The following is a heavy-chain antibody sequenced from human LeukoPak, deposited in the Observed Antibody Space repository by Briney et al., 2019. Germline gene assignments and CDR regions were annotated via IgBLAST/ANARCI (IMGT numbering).Heavy chain of an antibody. V-gene: IGHV4-59*01. J-gene: IGHJ4*02. D-gene: IGHD3-10*01. Sequence: SETLSLTCTVFGGSIGSYFWTWIRQPPGKALEWIGYVYSSGITNYNPSLKSRVTILVDTSKNQFSLRMTSVTAADTAVYFCARESWDTMVRGAVFDYWGLGTLVAVSS. CDR2: VYSSGIT. CDR3: ARESWDTMVRGAVFDY. CDR1: GGSIGSYF.